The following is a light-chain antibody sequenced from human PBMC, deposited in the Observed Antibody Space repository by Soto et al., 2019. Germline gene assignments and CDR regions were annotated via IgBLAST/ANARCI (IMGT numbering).Light chain of an antibody. J-gene: IGLJ1*01. CDR2: GNS. CDR3: QSYDSSLSGYV. V-gene: IGLV1-40*01. CDR1: SSNIGAGYD. Sequence: QSSLTQPPSVSGAPGQRVTISCTGSSSNIGAGYDVHWYQQLPGTAPKLLIYGNSNRPSGVPDRFSGSKSGTSASLAITGLQAEDEADYYCQSYDSSLSGYVFGTGTKVPFL.